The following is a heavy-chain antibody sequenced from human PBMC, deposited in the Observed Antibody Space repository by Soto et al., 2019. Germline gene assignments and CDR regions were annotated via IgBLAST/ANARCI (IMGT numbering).Heavy chain of an antibody. V-gene: IGHV3-23*01. CDR2: ISCCGGTA. CDR3: AKADGQQWLLPHLEN. CDR1: GFNFNKYA. Sequence: EMQLLECGGGLVRPGESLRLSCAASGFNFNKYAMSWVRQAPGEGLEWVSGISCCGGTASYADSVKGRFTIARDDAKNTLYFDMNSLRVEDTAEYYCAKADGQQWLLPHLENWGRGTLVTVS. D-gene: IGHD6-19*01. J-gene: IGHJ4*02.